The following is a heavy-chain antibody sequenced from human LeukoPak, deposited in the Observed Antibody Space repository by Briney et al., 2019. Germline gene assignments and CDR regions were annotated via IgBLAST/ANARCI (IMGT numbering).Heavy chain of an antibody. Sequence: XXXLEWIGYIYHSGSTYYNPSLKSRVTISVDRSKNQFSLKLSSVTAADTAVYYCASGPWRFDYWGQGTLVTVSS. CDR2: IYHSGST. V-gene: IGHV4-30-2*01. J-gene: IGHJ4*02. CDR3: ASGPWRFDY. D-gene: IGHD5-12*01.